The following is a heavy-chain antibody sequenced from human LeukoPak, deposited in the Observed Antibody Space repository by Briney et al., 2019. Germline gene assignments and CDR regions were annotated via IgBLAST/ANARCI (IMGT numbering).Heavy chain of an antibody. Sequence: SETLSLTCTASGGSISGYYWSWIRQPAGEGLEWIGHIHTSGKTNYNLSLKSRVSMSVGTSKDQFSLKLTSVTAADTAVYYCVRGGSAAAAVFDYWGQGTLVTVSS. CDR2: IHTSGKT. CDR3: VRGGSAAAAVFDY. J-gene: IGHJ4*02. V-gene: IGHV4-4*07. D-gene: IGHD6-13*01. CDR1: GGSISGYY.